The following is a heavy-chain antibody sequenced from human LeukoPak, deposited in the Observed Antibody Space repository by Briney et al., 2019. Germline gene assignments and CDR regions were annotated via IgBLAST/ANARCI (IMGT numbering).Heavy chain of an antibody. V-gene: IGHV1-69-2*01. Sequence: AASVKVSCKVSGYTFTDYYMHWVQQAPGKGLEWMGLVDPEDGETIYAEKFQGRVTITADTSTDTAYMELSSLRSEDTAVYYCATDHTIFGVVITNMDDYWGPGTLVTVSS. CDR1: GYTFTDYY. CDR3: ATDHTIFGVVITNMDDY. CDR2: VDPEDGET. D-gene: IGHD3-3*01. J-gene: IGHJ4*02.